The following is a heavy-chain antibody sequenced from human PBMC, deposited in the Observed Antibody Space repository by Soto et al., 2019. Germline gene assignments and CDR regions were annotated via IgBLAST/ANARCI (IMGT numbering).Heavy chain of an antibody. J-gene: IGHJ4*02. Sequence: SETLSLTCTVSGASISSSYWSWXRQPPGKGLEWIGYIYNSGSTTYNPSLKSRVTISVDTSKNQFSLKLSSVTAADTAVYYCARRYSYGHFDYWGQGTLVTVSS. CDR2: IYNSGST. D-gene: IGHD5-18*01. CDR1: GASISSSY. CDR3: ARRYSYGHFDY. V-gene: IGHV4-59*08.